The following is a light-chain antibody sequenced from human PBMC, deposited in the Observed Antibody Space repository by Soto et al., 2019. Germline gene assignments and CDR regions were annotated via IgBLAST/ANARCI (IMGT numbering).Light chain of an antibody. CDR1: QDISNY. V-gene: IGKV1-33*01. J-gene: IGKJ5*01. Sequence: DLQMTQSPSSLSASVGDRVTITCQASQDISNYLNWYQQKPGKAPKLLIYDASNLETGVPSRFSGSGSGTDFTFTISSLQPEDIATYYCQQMITFGQGTRLEIK. CDR3: QQMIT. CDR2: DAS.